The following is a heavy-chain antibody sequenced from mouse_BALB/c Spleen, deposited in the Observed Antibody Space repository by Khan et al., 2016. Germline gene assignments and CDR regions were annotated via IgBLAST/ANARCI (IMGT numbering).Heavy chain of an antibody. CDR1: GFNIKDTY. CDR3: ASSRGDYGNYAWFAY. D-gene: IGHD2-1*01. Sequence: VQLQQPGAELVKPGASVKLSCTASGFNIKDTYMHWVKQRPEQGLEWIGRIDPANGNTKYDPKFQGKATITADTSSNTAYLQLSSLTSEDTAVYYYASSRGDYGNYAWFAYWGQGTLVTVSA. CDR2: IDPANGNT. V-gene: IGHV14-3*02. J-gene: IGHJ3*01.